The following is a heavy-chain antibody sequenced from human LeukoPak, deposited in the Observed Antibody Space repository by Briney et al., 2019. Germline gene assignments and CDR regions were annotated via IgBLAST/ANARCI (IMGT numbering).Heavy chain of an antibody. J-gene: IGHJ3*02. CDR3: ARVGNYGSAFDI. V-gene: IGHV3-23*01. D-gene: IGHD3-10*01. CDR1: GFTFSSYG. Sequence: GGSLRLSCAASGFTFSSYGMSWVRQAPGKGLEWVSAISGSGGSTYYADSVKGRFTISRDNSKNTLYLQMGSLRAEDMAVYYCARVGNYGSAFDIWGQGTMVTFSS. CDR2: ISGSGGST.